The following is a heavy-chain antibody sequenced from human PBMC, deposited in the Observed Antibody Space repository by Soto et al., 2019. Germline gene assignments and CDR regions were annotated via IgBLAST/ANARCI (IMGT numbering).Heavy chain of an antibody. V-gene: IGHV4-59*08. CDR2: IYYSGST. D-gene: IGHD5-18*01. Sequence: SETLSLTCAVSGGSISSSNYWSWIRQPPVKGLEWIGYIYYSGSTNYNPSLKSRVTISVDTSKNQFSLKLSSVTAADTAVYYCAGQYSFGSYGMDVWGQGTTVTVSS. CDR3: AGQYSFGSYGMDV. CDR1: GGSISSSNY. J-gene: IGHJ6*02.